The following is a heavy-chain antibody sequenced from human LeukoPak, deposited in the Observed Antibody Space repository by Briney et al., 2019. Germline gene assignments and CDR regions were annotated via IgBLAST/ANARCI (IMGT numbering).Heavy chain of an antibody. CDR1: GFTFSSYS. V-gene: IGHV3-48*02. CDR2: IRSSGDMI. CDR3: VRDPDALDY. Sequence: GGSLRLACATSGFTFSSYSMNWVRQAPGKGLEWVSYIRSSGDMIYYADSVKGRFTISRDNAKKSVYLQMNSLRDEDTAVYYCVRDPDALDYWGQGTQVTVSS. J-gene: IGHJ4*02.